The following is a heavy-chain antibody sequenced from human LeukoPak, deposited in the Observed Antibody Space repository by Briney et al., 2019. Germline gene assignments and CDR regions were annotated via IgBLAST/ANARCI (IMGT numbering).Heavy chain of an antibody. Sequence: GGSLRLSCAASDFTFSAYTMNWIRLAPGKGLEWVSSISSSRTYIYYADSVKGRFTISRDNAKNSLYLQMNSLRAEDTALYFCARDSDYGDSFDHWGQGTLVTVSS. CDR2: ISSSRTYI. V-gene: IGHV3-21*06. CDR1: DFTFSAYT. J-gene: IGHJ4*02. CDR3: ARDSDYGDSFDH. D-gene: IGHD4-17*01.